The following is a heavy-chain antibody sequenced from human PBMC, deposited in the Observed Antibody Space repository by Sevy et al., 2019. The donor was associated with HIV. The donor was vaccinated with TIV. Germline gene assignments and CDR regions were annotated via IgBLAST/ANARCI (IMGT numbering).Heavy chain of an antibody. CDR1: GGSFSGYY. CDR3: ARRGIAAALSFDY. V-gene: IGHV4-34*01. D-gene: IGHD6-13*01. J-gene: IGHJ4*02. Sequence: SETLSLTCAVYGGSFSGYYWSWIRQPPGKGLEWIGEINHSGSTNYNPSLKSRVTISVDTSKNQFSLKPSSVTAADTAVYYCARRGIAAALSFDYWGQGTLVTVSS. CDR2: INHSGST.